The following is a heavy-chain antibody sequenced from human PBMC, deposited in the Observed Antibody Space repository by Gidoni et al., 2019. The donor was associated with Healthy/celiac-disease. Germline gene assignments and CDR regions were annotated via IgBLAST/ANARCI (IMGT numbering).Heavy chain of an antibody. V-gene: IGHV1-18*04. CDR3: AREGGCSGGSCYSGYYYYGMDV. D-gene: IGHD2-15*01. Sequence: QVQLVQSGAEVKKPGASVKVSCKASGYTFTSYGISWVRQAPGQGLEWMGWISAYNGNTNYAQKLQGRVTMTTDTSTSTAFMELRSLRSDDTAVYYCAREGGCSGGSCYSGYYYYGMDVWGQGTTVTVSS. CDR1: GYTFTSYG. CDR2: ISAYNGNT. J-gene: IGHJ6*02.